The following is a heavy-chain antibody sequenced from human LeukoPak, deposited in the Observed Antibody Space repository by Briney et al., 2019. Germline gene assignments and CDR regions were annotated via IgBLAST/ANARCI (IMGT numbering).Heavy chain of an antibody. Sequence: GALRLSCAASGFTFSSYGMHWVRQAPGKGLEWVAFIRYDGSNKYYAESVKGRFTISRDNSKNTLYLQMNSLRAEDTAVYSCAKDRGYASGRGYNWFDPWGQGTLVTVSS. CDR2: IRYDGSNK. CDR1: GFTFSSYG. D-gene: IGHD3-10*01. CDR3: AKDRGYASGRGYNWFDP. V-gene: IGHV3-30*02. J-gene: IGHJ5*02.